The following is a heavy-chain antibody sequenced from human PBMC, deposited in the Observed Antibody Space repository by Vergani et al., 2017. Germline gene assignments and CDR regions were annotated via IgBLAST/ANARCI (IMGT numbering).Heavy chain of an antibody. D-gene: IGHD2-15*01. CDR1: GGSISAGYYF. V-gene: IGHV4-61*02. CDR2: ISASCNA. CDR3: ARRSGGYYSGGKVHPLRTAFDV. J-gene: IGHJ3*01. Sequence: QVQLQASGPGRVKPSQTLSLTCTMSGGSISAGYYFWSWIRQPAGKGLEWLGHISASCNASHSPSLKTRFSMSVDTSKNQFTLPVTSVTAADTSIHFCARRSGGYYSGGKVHPLRTAFDVWGHGTVVTVSS.